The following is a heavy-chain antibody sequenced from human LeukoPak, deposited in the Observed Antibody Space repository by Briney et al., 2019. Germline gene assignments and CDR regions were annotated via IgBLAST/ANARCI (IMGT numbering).Heavy chain of an antibody. CDR3: ARGGPYSSGWDGNFDL. J-gene: IGHJ2*01. CDR1: GFTFSSYS. D-gene: IGHD6-19*01. CDR2: ISSSSSYI. V-gene: IGHV3-21*01. Sequence: GGSLRLSCAASGFTFSSYSMNWVRQAPGKGLGWVSSISSSSSYIYYADSVKGRFTISRDNAKNSLYLQMNSLRAEDTAVYYCARGGPYSSGWDGNFDLWGRGTLVTVSS.